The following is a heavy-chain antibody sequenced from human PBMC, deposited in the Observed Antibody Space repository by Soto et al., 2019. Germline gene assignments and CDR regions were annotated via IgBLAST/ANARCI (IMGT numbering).Heavy chain of an antibody. V-gene: IGHV1-69*02. CDR1: GGSFSSYT. Sequence: QVQLVQSGAEVKKPGSSVKVSCKASGGSFSSYTISWVRQAPGQGLEWMGRIIPILGIANYAQKFQGRVTITADKSTSTAYMELSSLRSEDTAVYYCASPAEMATTAGRSYWGQGTLVTVSS. D-gene: IGHD5-12*01. J-gene: IGHJ4*02. CDR2: IIPILGIA. CDR3: ASPAEMATTAGRSY.